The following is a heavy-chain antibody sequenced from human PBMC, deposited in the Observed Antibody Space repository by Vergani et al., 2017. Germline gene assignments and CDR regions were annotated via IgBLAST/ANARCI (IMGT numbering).Heavy chain of an antibody. CDR2: IYYTGTT. Sequence: QLQLQESGPGLVKPSETLSLTCTVSGVSIGSNSYYWGWIRQPPGKGLEWIGTIYYTGTTYYNEAHKSRLTISVDTSKNQFSLKLSSVTAADTAVYYCAREGVTMVRGVTLGYYYYYMDVWGKGTTVTVSS. CDR3: AREGVTMVRGVTLGYYYYYMDV. D-gene: IGHD3-10*01. CDR1: GVSIGSNSYY. V-gene: IGHV4-39*07. J-gene: IGHJ6*03.